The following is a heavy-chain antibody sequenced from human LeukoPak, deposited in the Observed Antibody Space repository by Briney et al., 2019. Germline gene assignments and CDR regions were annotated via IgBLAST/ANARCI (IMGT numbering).Heavy chain of an antibody. V-gene: IGHV2-5*02. CDR1: GFSVSGSGLG. J-gene: IGHJ4*02. Sequence: SGPTLVNPTQTPTLTFTSSGFSVSGSGLGVGWIRQPPGKTLECPALIYWDDNNRYSPSLKSRLTITKDTSKNQVVLTMTNMDPVDTGTYYRAHVTSGRVHDYFEYRGQGTPVTVSS. D-gene: IGHD1-26*01. CDR2: IYWDDNN. CDR3: AHVTSGRVHDYFEY.